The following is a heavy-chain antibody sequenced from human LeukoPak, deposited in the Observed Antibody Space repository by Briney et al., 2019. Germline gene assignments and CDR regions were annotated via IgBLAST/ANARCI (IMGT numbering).Heavy chain of an antibody. CDR1: GYTFTGYY. CDR2: INPNSGGT. D-gene: IGHD2-15*01. Sequence: ASVKVSCKASGYTFTGYYMHWVRQAPGQGLEWMGWINPNSGGTNYAQKFQGRVTMTRDTSISTAYMELSRLRSDDTAVYYCARGDIVVVVAPTSWDQGTLVTVSS. V-gene: IGHV1-2*02. J-gene: IGHJ5*02. CDR3: ARGDIVVVVAPTS.